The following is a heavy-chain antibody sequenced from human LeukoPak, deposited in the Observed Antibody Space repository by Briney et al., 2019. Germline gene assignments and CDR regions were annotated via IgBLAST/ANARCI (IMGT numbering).Heavy chain of an antibody. V-gene: IGHV7-4-1*02. CDR1: GYMFTSYA. CDR2: INANTGNP. CDR3: AREPTTGTFDY. J-gene: IGHJ4*02. Sequence: ASVKVSCKASGYMFTSYAMNWVRQAPGQGLEWMGWINANTGNPTYAQGFTGRFVFSLDTSVSTAYLQISSLKTEDTAVYYCAREPTTGTFDYWGQGTLVTVSS. D-gene: IGHD4-17*01.